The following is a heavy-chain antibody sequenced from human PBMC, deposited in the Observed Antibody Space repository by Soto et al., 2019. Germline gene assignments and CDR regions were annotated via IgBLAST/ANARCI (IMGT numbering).Heavy chain of an antibody. Sequence: GGSLRLSCVASVFAFSNYSMNWVRQAPGKGLEWVSYIRSSGSPTYYAGSVKGRFTISRDNAKKSLYLQMNSLRAEDTAVYYCARMTSSISPGCWGQGTLVTVS. J-gene: IGHJ4*02. CDR1: VFAFSNYS. D-gene: IGHD2-2*01. CDR3: ARMTSSISPGC. CDR2: IRSSGSPT. V-gene: IGHV3-48*01.